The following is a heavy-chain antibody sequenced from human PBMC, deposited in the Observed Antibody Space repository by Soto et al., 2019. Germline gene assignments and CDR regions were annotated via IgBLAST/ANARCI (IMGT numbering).Heavy chain of an antibody. CDR2: IRSKANTYAT. Sequence: EVQLVESGGGLVQPGGSLKLSCAASGFTFSGSAMHWVRQASGKGLEWVGRIRSKANTYATAYAASVKGRFTISRDDLKNTAYLQMTSLKPEDTAVYYCTIAYALAVGGDGYYYSGMDVWGQGTRVTASS. CDR1: GFTFSGSA. J-gene: IGHJ6*02. CDR3: TIAYALAVGGDGYYYSGMDV. D-gene: IGHD6-19*01. V-gene: IGHV3-73*02.